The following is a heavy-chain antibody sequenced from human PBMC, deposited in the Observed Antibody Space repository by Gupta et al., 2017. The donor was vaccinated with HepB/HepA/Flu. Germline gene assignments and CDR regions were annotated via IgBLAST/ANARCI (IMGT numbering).Heavy chain of an antibody. CDR2: IKQDGTET. D-gene: IGHD4-17*01. CDR1: GFTFSNYL. Sequence: EVQLVESGGGLVQPGGSLRLSCAASGFTFSNYLMSWVRQAPGKGLQWVASIKQDGTETYFVDSLKGRFTISRDNAENSLYLQMDRLRDDDTAMYYCARRNDYGSSYFDYWGQGTLVTVSA. J-gene: IGHJ4*02. V-gene: IGHV3-7*01. CDR3: ARRNDYGSSYFDY.